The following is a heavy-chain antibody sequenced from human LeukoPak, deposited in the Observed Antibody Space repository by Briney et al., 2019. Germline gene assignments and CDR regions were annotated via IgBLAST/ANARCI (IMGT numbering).Heavy chain of an antibody. CDR2: INPNSGGT. CDR3: ARDRNPGYDFWTGGNWFDP. Sequence: ASVKVSCKASGYTFTGYYTHWVRQAPGQGLEWMGWINPNSGGTNYAQKFQGRVTMTRDTSLSTAYMELSRLRSDDTAVYSCARDRNPGYDFWTGGNWFDPWGQRTLVTVSS. CDR1: GYTFTGYY. J-gene: IGHJ5*02. D-gene: IGHD3-3*01. V-gene: IGHV1-2*02.